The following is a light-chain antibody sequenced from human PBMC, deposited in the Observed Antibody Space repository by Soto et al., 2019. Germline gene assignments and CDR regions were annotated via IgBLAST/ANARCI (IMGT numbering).Light chain of an antibody. V-gene: IGLV3-25*03. Sequence: SYELTQPPSVSVSPGQTARITCSGDALPKQYAYWYQQKPDQAPVLVIYKDSERPSGIPERFSGSSSGTTVTLTISGVQAEDEADYYCQSADSTYVVFGGGTKLTVL. CDR1: ALPKQY. CDR2: KDS. CDR3: QSADSTYVV. J-gene: IGLJ2*01.